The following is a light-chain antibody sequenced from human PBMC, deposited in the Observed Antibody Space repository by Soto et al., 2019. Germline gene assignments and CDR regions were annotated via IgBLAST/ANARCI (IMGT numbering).Light chain of an antibody. CDR2: GAS. V-gene: IGKV3-15*01. Sequence: EIVMTQSPATLSVSPGERATLSCRASQSVSSNLAWYQQKPGQAPRLLIYGASTRATGIPARFSGSGSGTEFTLPISSLQSEDFAVYYCQQYNNWPYTFGQGTKREIK. CDR1: QSVSSN. J-gene: IGKJ2*01. CDR3: QQYNNWPYT.